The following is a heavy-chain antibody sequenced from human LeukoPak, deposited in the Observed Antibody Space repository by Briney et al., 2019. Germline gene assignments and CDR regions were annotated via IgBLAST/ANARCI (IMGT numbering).Heavy chain of an antibody. J-gene: IGHJ4*02. CDR3: ARDAWGSGYENDDY. D-gene: IGHD5-12*01. CDR1: GYTFTGYY. CDR2: INPNSGGT. Sequence: ASVKVSCKASGYTFTGYYMHCVRQAPGQGLEWMGWINPNSGGTNYAQKFQGRVTMTRDTSISTAYMELSRLRSDDTAVYYCARDAWGSGYENDDYWGQGTLVTVSS. V-gene: IGHV1-2*02.